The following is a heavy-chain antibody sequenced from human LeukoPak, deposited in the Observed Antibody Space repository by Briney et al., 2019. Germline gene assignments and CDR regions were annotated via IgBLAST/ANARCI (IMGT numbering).Heavy chain of an antibody. CDR1: GGSISSYY. V-gene: IGHV4-59*01. Sequence: PSETLSLTCTVSGGSISSYYWSWLRQPPGKGLEWIGYIYYSGSTNYNPSLKSRATISVDTSKNQFSLKLSSVTAADTAVYYCARSGVVGATWGGWFDPWGQGTPVTVSS. CDR2: IYYSGST. D-gene: IGHD1-26*01. J-gene: IGHJ5*02. CDR3: ARSGVVGATWGGWFDP.